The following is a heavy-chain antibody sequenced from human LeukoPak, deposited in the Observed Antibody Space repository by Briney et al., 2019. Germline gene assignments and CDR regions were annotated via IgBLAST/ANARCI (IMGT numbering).Heavy chain of an antibody. D-gene: IGHD3-9*01. J-gene: IGHJ6*02. Sequence: GGSLRLSCAASGFTFSSYWMSRVRQAPGKGLEWVANIKQDGSEKYYVDSVKGRFTISRDNAKNSLYLQMNSLRAEDTAVYYCARHYDILTGAPSYYYGMDVWGQGTTVTVSS. V-gene: IGHV3-7*01. CDR2: IKQDGSEK. CDR1: GFTFSSYW. CDR3: ARHYDILTGAPSYYYGMDV.